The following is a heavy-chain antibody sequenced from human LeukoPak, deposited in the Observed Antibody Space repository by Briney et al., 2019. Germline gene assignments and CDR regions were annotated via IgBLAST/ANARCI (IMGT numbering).Heavy chain of an antibody. CDR2: ISHSGART. J-gene: IGHJ4*02. CDR1: GFTFSSYA. V-gene: IGHV3-23*01. CDR3: ARVQGGGYRTADY. Sequence: GGSLRLSCAASGFTFSSYAMSWVRQAPGKGLEWVSGISHSGARTYYADSVRGRFTISRDNSKNTLFLQMNSLRGEDTAMYYCARVQGGGYRTADYWGQGTLVTVSS. D-gene: IGHD6-19*01.